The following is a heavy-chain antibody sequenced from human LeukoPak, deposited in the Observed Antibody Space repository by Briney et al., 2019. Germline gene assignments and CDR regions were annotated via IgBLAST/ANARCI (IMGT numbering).Heavy chain of an antibody. CDR1: GYSFTSYW. CDR2: IYPGDSDT. Sequence: GESLKISCKGSGYSFTSYWIGWVRQMPGKGLEWMGIIYPGDSDTRYSPSFQGHVTISADKSISTAYLQWSSLKASDTAIYYCARRGYYYGSGSYYIDAFDIWGQGTMVTVSS. J-gene: IGHJ3*02. D-gene: IGHD3-10*01. CDR3: ARRGYYYGSGSYYIDAFDI. V-gene: IGHV5-51*01.